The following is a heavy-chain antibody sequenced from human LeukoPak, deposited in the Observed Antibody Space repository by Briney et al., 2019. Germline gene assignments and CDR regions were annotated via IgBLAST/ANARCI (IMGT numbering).Heavy chain of an antibody. CDR3: ARDSLGAPPLAAAADYNWFDP. J-gene: IGHJ5*02. CDR1: GGTFSSYA. V-gene: IGHV1-69*13. D-gene: IGHD6-13*01. CDR2: IIPIFGTA. Sequence: SVKVSCKASGGTFSSYAISWVRQAPGQGLEWMGGIIPIFGTANYAQKFQGRVTVTADESTSTAYMELSSLRSEDTAVYYCARDSLGAPPLAAAADYNWFDPWGQGTLVTVSS.